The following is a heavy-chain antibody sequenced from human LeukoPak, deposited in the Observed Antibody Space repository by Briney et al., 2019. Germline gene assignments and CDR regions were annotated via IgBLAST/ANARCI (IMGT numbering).Heavy chain of an antibody. CDR2: IFYSGST. D-gene: IGHD3-10*01. V-gene: IGHV4-34*12. Sequence: SETLSLTCAVYGGSFSPYYWSWIRQPPGKGLEWIGNIFYSGSTYYSPSLKSRVTISLDTSRNQFSLKLTSVTAADTAVYYCAKSNGYGLVDIWGQGTMVTVSS. J-gene: IGHJ3*02. CDR3: AKSNGYGLVDI. CDR1: GGSFSPYY.